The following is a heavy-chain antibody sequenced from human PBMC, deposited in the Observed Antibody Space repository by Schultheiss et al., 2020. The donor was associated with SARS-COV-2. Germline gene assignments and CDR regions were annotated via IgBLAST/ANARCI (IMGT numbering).Heavy chain of an antibody. CDR1: GGSISSGGYY. CDR3: AGDQAYSSGSEPVFDP. CDR2: IYYSGST. Sequence: SQTLSLTCTVSGGSISSGGYYWSWIRQHPGKGLEWIGYIYYSGSTYYNPSLKSRVTMSADTSKNQFSLKLSSVTAADTAVYYCAGDQAYSSGSEPVFDPWGQGTLVTVSS. V-gene: IGHV4-31*03. D-gene: IGHD6-19*01. J-gene: IGHJ5*02.